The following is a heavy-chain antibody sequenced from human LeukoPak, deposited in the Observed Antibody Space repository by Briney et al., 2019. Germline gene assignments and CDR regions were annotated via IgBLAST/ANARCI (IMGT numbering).Heavy chain of an antibody. CDR1: GGSISSYY. CDR2: IYYSGST. V-gene: IGHV4-59*08. J-gene: IGHJ4*02. D-gene: IGHD1-26*01. CDR3: ARHHGATLYFDY. Sequence: PSETLSLTCTVSGGSISSYYWSWIRQPPGKGLEWIGYIYYSGSTNYNPSLKSRVTISVDTSKNQFSLKLSSVTAADTAVYYCARHHGATLYFDYWGQGTLVTASS.